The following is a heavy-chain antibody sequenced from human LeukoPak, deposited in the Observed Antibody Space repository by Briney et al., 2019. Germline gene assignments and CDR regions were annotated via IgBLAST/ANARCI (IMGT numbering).Heavy chain of an antibody. V-gene: IGHV1-18*01. CDR3: ARDFLLRAVAGREAAFDI. CDR1: GYTFTSYG. CDR2: ISAYNGNT. J-gene: IGHJ3*02. Sequence: ASVKVSCKASGYTFTSYGISWVRQAPGQGLEWMGWISAYNGNTNYAQKLQGRVTMTTDTSTSTAYMELRSLRSDDTAVYYCARDFLLRAVAGREAAFDIWGQGTMVTVSS. D-gene: IGHD6-19*01.